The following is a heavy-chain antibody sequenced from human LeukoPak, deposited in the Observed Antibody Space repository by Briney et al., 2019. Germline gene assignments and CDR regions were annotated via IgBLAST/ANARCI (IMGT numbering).Heavy chain of an antibody. CDR1: GYSISSGYY. CDR2: IYHSGST. CDR3: ARDSAEKDIVVVPAAMDWFDP. D-gene: IGHD2-2*01. J-gene: IGHJ5*02. V-gene: IGHV4-38-2*02. Sequence: SETLSLTCTVSGYSISSGYYWGWIRQPPGKGLEWIGSIYHSGSTYYNPSLKSRVTISVDTSKNQFSLKLSSVTAADTAVYYCARDSAEKDIVVVPAAMDWFDPWGQGTLVSVSS.